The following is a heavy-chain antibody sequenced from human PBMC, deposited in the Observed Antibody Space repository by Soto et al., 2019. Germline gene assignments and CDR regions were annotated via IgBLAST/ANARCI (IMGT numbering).Heavy chain of an antibody. CDR1: GFTFSSYA. J-gene: IGHJ6*03. CDR2: ISGSGGST. D-gene: IGHD3-16*02. V-gene: IGHV3-23*01. Sequence: GGSLRLSCAASGFTFSSYAMSWVRQAPGKGLEWVSAISGSGGSTYYADSVKGRFTISRDNSKNTLYLQMNSLRAEDTAVYYCAKEAAGDDYIWGSYRYRKREDYYYYYMDVWGKGTTVTVSS. CDR3: AKEAAGDDYIWGSYRYRKREDYYYYYMDV.